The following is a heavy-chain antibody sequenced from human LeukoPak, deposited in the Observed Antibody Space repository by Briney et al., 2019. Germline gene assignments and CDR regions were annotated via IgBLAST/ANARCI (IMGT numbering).Heavy chain of an antibody. Sequence: GGSLRLSCVASGFNFNMFWMSWVRQAPGKGLEWVTNIKQDASAKFYVGSVRGRFDISRDNARKSVFLQMNSLRVEDTAVYYCAVSNWMDPWGQGTLVTVSS. CDR2: IKQDASAK. CDR3: AVSNWMDP. CDR1: GFNFNMFW. J-gene: IGHJ5*02. V-gene: IGHV3-7*01.